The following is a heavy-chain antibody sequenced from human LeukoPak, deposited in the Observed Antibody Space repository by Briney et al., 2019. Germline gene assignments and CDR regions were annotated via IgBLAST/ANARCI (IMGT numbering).Heavy chain of an antibody. CDR1: GGSISSNSHY. CDR3: ARHYDGGPKLRMDY. Sequence: PSETLSLTCTVSGGSISSNSHYWGWIRQTPGKGLEWIGSIYDTGTTYYNPSLKSRVTISIDTSKNQFSLKLSSVTAADTAVYYCARHYDGGPKLRMDYWGQGALVTVP. D-gene: IGHD2-15*01. J-gene: IGHJ4*02. V-gene: IGHV4-39*01. CDR2: IYDTGTT.